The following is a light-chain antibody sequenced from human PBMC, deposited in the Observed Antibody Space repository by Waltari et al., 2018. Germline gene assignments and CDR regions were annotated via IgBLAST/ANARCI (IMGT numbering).Light chain of an antibody. CDR3: HQYSSSSRT. CDR2: WAT. Sequence: DIVMTQSPGSLAVALGERATINCRSSRSIFYSSRYKAYLAWYQQRPGQPPRLILSWATTRESGFPDRFIGSGSATDFTLTITSLQAEDVAIYYCHQYSSSSRTFGQGTKLEIK. CDR1: RSIFYSSRYKAY. V-gene: IGKV4-1*01. J-gene: IGKJ2*01.